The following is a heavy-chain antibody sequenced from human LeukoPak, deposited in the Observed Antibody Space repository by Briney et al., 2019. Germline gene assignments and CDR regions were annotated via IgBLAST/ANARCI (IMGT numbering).Heavy chain of an antibody. V-gene: IGHV3-33*01. J-gene: IGHJ5*02. Sequence: GGSLRLSCAASGFTFSSYGMHWVRQAPGKGLEWVAVIWYDGSNKYYADSVKGRFTISRDNSKNTLYLQMNSLRAEDTAVYYCARGVPVERWLQGGGNWFDPWGQGTLVTVSS. CDR2: IWYDGSNK. D-gene: IGHD5-24*01. CDR1: GFTFSSYG. CDR3: ARGVPVERWLQGGGNWFDP.